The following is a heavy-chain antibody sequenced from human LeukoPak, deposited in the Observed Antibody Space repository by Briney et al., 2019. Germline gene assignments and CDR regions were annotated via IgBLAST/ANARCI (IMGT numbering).Heavy chain of an antibody. CDR1: GYTFTGYY. D-gene: IGHD3-10*01. CDR2: INPNSGGT. J-gene: IGHJ4*02. Sequence: ASVKVSCKASGYTFTGYYMHWVRQAPGQGLEWMGWINPNSGGTNHAQKFQGRVTMTRDTSISTAYMELSRLRSDDTAVYYCARGRRGGGNFDYWGQGTLVTVSS. V-gene: IGHV1-2*02. CDR3: ARGRRGGGNFDY.